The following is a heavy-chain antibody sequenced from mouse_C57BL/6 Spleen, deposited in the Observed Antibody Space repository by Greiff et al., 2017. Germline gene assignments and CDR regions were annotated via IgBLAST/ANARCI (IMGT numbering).Heavy chain of an antibody. J-gene: IGHJ2*01. CDR1: GYTFTSYW. V-gene: IGHV1-61*01. CDR2: IYPSDSET. Sequence: QVQLQQPGAELVRPGSSVKLSCKASGYTFTSYWMDWVKQRPGQGLEWIGNIYPSDSETHYNPKFKDKATLTVDKSSSTAYMQLSSLTSEDSAVYYCARGNFFFDYWGEGTTLTVSA. D-gene: IGHD2-1*01. CDR3: ARGNFFFDY.